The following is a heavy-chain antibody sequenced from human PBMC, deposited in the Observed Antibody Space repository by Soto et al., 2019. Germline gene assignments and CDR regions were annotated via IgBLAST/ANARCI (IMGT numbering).Heavy chain of an antibody. CDR3: EKLGAYCGGDCYLEDAFDI. J-gene: IGHJ3*02. CDR1: GFTFSSYG. V-gene: IGHV3-30*18. D-gene: IGHD2-21*02. Sequence: QVQLVESGGGVVQPGRSLRLSCAASGFTFSSYGMHWVRQAPGKGLEWVAVISYDGSNKYYADSVKGRFTISRDNSKNTLYLQMNSLRAEDTAVYYCEKLGAYCGGDCYLEDAFDIWGQGTMVTVSS. CDR2: ISYDGSNK.